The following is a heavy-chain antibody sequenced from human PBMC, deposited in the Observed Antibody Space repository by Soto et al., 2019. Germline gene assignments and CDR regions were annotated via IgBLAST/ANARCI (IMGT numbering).Heavy chain of an antibody. V-gene: IGHV4-31*02. J-gene: IGHJ4*02. CDR3: ARDRRGDYGDYVDY. CDR1: GGSISSGGYY. D-gene: IGHD4-17*01. Sequence: LCGGSISSGGYYWSWIRQHPGKGLEWIGYIYYSGSTYYNPSLKSRVTISVDTSKNQFSLKLSSVTAADTAVYYCARDRRGDYGDYVDYWGQGTLVTVSS. CDR2: IYYSGST.